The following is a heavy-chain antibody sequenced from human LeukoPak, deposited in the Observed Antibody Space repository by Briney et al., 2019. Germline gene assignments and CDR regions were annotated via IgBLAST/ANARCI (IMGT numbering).Heavy chain of an antibody. CDR3: ATDLLTFGGVIAKDY. CDR1: GYTLTELS. D-gene: IGHD3-16*02. Sequence: GASVKVSCKVSGYTLTELSMHWVRQAPGKGLEWMGGFDPEDGETIYAQKFQGRVTMTEDTSTDTAYMELSSLRSEDTAVYYCATDLLTFGGVIAKDYWGQGTLVTVSS. V-gene: IGHV1-24*01. CDR2: FDPEDGET. J-gene: IGHJ4*02.